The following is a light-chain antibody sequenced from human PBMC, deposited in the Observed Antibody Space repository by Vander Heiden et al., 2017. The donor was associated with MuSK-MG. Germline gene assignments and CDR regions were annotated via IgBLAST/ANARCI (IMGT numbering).Light chain of an antibody. CDR1: QSVSSY. J-gene: IGKJ2*01. Sequence: EIVFTQSPATLSLSRGERATLPCRASQSVSSYLAWYQQKPGQAPRPLMYDASNRATGIPDRFSGGGSGTDFTLTISSLEPEDFAVYYCQQRSNWVYTFGQGTKLEIK. V-gene: IGKV3-11*01. CDR3: QQRSNWVYT. CDR2: DAS.